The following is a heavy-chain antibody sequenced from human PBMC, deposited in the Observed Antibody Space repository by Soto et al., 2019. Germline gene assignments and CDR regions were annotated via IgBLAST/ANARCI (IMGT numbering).Heavy chain of an antibody. V-gene: IGHV3-48*03. CDR2: ISSSGSTI. J-gene: IGHJ4*02. Sequence: GRLRLSCSASGCTFGSYEMNWVRQAAGKGLEWVSYISSSGSTIYYADSVKGRFTISRDNAKNSLYLQMNSLRAEDTAVYYCARVLDYYDSSGYCVWGLDYWGQGTLVTVSS. CDR3: ARVLDYYDSSGYCVWGLDY. D-gene: IGHD3-22*01. CDR1: GCTFGSYE.